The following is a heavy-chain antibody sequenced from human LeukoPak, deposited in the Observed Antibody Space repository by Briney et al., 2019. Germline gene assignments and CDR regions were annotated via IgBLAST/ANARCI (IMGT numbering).Heavy chain of an antibody. Sequence: SRGSLRLSCAASGFTFSSYSMSWVRQAPGKGLEWVSAINGDGSSTSFYADSVRGRFTMSRDNSKNTLWLQMNSLRGDDTAIYFCAKAYSAIDWSDAFDIWGQGTLVTVSS. V-gene: IGHV3-23*01. D-gene: IGHD1-1*01. CDR2: INGDGSSTS. CDR3: AKAYSAIDWSDAFDI. J-gene: IGHJ3*02. CDR1: GFTFSSYS.